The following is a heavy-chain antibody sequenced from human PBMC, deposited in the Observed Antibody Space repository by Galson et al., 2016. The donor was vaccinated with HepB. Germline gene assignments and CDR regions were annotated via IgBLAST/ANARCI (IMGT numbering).Heavy chain of an antibody. CDR1: GGSISSSY. CDR3: ARGDSTGYYYYAMDV. J-gene: IGHJ6*02. Sequence: ETLSLTCTVSGGSISSSYWSWIRQPPGKALEWIGCMFYNGKTNYNPSLRSRVTISGDTSKNQFSLKLNFVTAADTAVYYCARGDSTGYYYYAMDVWGQGTTVTVSS. D-gene: IGHD3-16*01. CDR2: MFYNGKT. V-gene: IGHV4-59*01.